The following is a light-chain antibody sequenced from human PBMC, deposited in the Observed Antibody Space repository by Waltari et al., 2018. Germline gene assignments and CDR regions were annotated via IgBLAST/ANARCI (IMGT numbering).Light chain of an antibody. V-gene: IGKV1-39*01. J-gene: IGKJ1*01. Sequence: CRASHSITSSLNWYQQKPGKAPKHLIHTVSSLQSGVPSRFSGRGSGTDFTLTISSLQPEDFATYSCQQSYYAPWTFGQGTKVEIK. CDR1: HSITSS. CDR2: TVS. CDR3: QQSYYAPWT.